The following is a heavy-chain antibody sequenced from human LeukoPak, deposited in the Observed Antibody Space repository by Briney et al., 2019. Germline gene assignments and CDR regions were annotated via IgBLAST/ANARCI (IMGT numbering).Heavy chain of an antibody. CDR1: GFTFSSYA. J-gene: IGHJ4*02. CDR3: AKPSSGSGRSLVPFDY. CDR2: ISGSGGST. V-gene: IGHV3-23*01. Sequence: GGSLRLSCAASGFTFSSYAMSWVRQAPGKGLEWVSAISGSGGSTYYADSVKGRFTISRDNSKNTLYLQMNSLRAEDTAVYYCAKPSSGSGRSLVPFDYWGQGTLVTVSS. D-gene: IGHD3-10*01.